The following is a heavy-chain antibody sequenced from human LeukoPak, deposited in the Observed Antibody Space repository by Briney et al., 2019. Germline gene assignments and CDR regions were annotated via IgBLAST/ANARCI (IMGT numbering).Heavy chain of an antibody. CDR1: GFTVSSNY. V-gene: IGHV3-30-3*01. D-gene: IGHD3-3*01. J-gene: IGHJ6*03. CDR3: ARAGFGVVPPARGPGDQAPYYYYYYMDV. Sequence: GGSLRLSCAASGFTVSSNYMSWVRQAPGKGLEWVAVISYDGSNKYYADSVKGRFTISRDNSKNTLYLQMNSLRAEDTAVYYCARAGFGVVPPARGPGDQAPYYYYYYMDVWGKGTTVTVSS. CDR2: ISYDGSNK.